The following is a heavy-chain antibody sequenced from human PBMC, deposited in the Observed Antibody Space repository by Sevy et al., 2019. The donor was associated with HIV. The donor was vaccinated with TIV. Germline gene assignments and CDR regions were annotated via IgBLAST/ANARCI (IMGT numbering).Heavy chain of an antibody. J-gene: IGHJ4*02. Sequence: GGSLRLSCAASGFTIEDYAMHWVRQAPGKGLEWVSGISWNSASIGYADSVKGRFTIPRDNTKNSLYLQMNSLGAEDTALYYCAKDIMGYCSGGSCYSGSFDYWGQGTLVTVSS. D-gene: IGHD2-15*01. CDR1: GFTIEDYA. CDR2: ISWNSASI. V-gene: IGHV3-9*01. CDR3: AKDIMGYCSGGSCYSGSFDY.